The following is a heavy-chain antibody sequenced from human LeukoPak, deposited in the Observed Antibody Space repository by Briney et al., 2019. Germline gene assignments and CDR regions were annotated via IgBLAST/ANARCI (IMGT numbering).Heavy chain of an antibody. CDR2: ISGGGDTK. Sequence: PGRSLRLSCVGSGFIFHKFAMSWARQARGKGLEWVSSISGGGDTKYYADSVQGRFTFSRHNSQNSLYLQMNGPRAEDTARYYCVKGGLEMATCPAGFFVFWGQGILVTVSS. CDR3: VKGGLEMATCPAGFFVF. J-gene: IGHJ4*02. D-gene: IGHD5-24*01. CDR1: GFIFHKFA. V-gene: IGHV3-23*01.